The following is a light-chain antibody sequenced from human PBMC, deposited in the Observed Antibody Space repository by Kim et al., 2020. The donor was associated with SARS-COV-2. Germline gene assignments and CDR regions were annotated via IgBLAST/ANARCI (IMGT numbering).Light chain of an antibody. J-gene: IGLJ2*01. V-gene: IGLV3-19*01. Sequence: ALGNTVRITCQGNSLRTYYATWYQQKPGQAPILVIYGKNNRPSGIPDRFSGSSSGNTASLTITGTQAGDEADYYCNSRDSNDNVVFGGGTQLTVL. CDR1: SLRTYY. CDR3: NSRDSNDNVV. CDR2: GKN.